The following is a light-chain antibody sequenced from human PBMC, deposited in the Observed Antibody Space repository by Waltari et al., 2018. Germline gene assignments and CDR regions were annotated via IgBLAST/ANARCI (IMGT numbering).Light chain of an antibody. J-gene: IGLJ2*01. CDR3: SSYTTNKTRV. CDR1: SSDIGGYDY. V-gene: IGLV2-14*03. Sequence: QPALTQPASVSGSPGQSITISCTGSSSDIGGYDYVSWYQQHPGKAPKLIIYDVTKRPSVISSRFSGSKSGNTASLTISGLQAEDEADYYCSSYTTNKTRVIGGGTKVTVL. CDR2: DVT.